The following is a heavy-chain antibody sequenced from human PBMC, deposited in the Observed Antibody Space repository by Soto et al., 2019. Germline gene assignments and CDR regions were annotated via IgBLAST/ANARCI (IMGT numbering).Heavy chain of an antibody. D-gene: IGHD3-10*01. J-gene: IGHJ4*02. CDR3: ARVEFGTFGAY. CDR1: GGSVTSDSW. Sequence: SETLSLTCGVSGGSVTSDSWWSWVRQPPGKGLEWIGEIHHSGDDNYNPSLKSRVTLSLDKSKNQFSLGLTSVTAADTAVYFCARVEFGTFGAYWGQGTPVTVSS. CDR2: IHHSGDD. V-gene: IGHV4-4*02.